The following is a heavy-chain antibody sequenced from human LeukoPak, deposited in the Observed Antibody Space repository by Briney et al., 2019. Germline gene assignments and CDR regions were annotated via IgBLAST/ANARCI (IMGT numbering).Heavy chain of an antibody. D-gene: IGHD3-22*01. CDR2: IIPIFGTA. V-gene: IGHV1-69*06. J-gene: IGHJ5*02. CDR1: GGTFSSYA. Sequence: SVKVSCKASGGTFSSYAISWVRQAPGQGLEWMGGIIPIFGTANYAQKFQGRVTITADKSTSTAYMELSSLRSEDTAVYYCARGYYYDSSGYPGDWFDPWGQGTLVTVSS. CDR3: ARGYYYDSSGYPGDWFDP.